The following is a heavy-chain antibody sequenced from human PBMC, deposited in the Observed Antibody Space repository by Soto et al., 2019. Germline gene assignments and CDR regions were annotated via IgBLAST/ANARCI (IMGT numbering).Heavy chain of an antibody. CDR2: IIPIFGTA. D-gene: IGHD6-19*01. J-gene: IGHJ4*02. V-gene: IGHV1-69*01. Sequence: QVQLVQSGAEVKKPGSSVKVSCKASGGTFSSYAISWVRQAPGQGLEWMGGIIPIFGTANYAQKFQGRVTIPADESTSTAYMELSSLRSEDTAVYYCCVGIAVAGTGGYYFDYWGQGTLVTVSS. CDR3: CVGIAVAGTGGYYFDY. CDR1: GGTFSSYA.